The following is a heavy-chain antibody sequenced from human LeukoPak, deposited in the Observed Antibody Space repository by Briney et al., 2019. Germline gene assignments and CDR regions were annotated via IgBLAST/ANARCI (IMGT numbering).Heavy chain of an antibody. D-gene: IGHD1-1*01. CDR2: ISSSSSYI. CDR3: ARDGNGLFDY. J-gene: IGHJ4*02. Sequence: PGGSLRLSCAASGFTFSSYSMNWVRHAPGKGLEWVSSISSSSSYIYYADSVKGRFTISRDNAKNSLYLQMNSLRAEDTAVYYCARDGNGLFDYWGQGTLVTVSS. CDR1: GFTFSSYS. V-gene: IGHV3-21*01.